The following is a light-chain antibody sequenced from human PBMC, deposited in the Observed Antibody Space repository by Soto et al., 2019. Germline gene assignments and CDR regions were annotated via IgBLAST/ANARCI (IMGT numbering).Light chain of an antibody. Sequence: DIQMTQSPSSVSASVGGRVTITCRASQGISSWLAWYQQKPGKAPKLLIYTATSLQRGFPSTFSGSGSGTGSTLTISSLQPEDFATYYCQQSNSVPPFSFGPGTKVVIK. CDR1: QGISSW. J-gene: IGKJ3*01. V-gene: IGKV1D-12*01. CDR3: QQSNSVPPFS. CDR2: TAT.